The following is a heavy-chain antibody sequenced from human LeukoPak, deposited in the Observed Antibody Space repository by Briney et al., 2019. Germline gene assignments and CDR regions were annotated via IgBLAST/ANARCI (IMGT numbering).Heavy chain of an antibody. CDR3: ARDLAVGATWFDY. J-gene: IGHJ4*02. D-gene: IGHD1-26*01. CDR1: GFTFSSYS. V-gene: IGHV3-21*01. CDR2: ISSSSSYI. Sequence: GSLRLSCAASGFTFSSYSMNWVRQAPGKGLEWVSSISSSSSYIYYADSVKGRFTISRGNAKNSLYLQMNSLRAEDTAVYYCARDLAVGATWFDYWGQGTLVTVSS.